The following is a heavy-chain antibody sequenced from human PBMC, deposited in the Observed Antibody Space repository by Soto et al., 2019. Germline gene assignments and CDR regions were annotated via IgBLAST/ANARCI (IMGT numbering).Heavy chain of an antibody. D-gene: IGHD6-19*01. V-gene: IGHV4-61*01. CDR3: AMAGKYRYFDS. Sequence: PAETLGLSCTVSVDSVGSRTSYWSWIRQPPGKGLEWIGYVANSGTTNYNPSLKSRVTLSLDTSNNQFSLKLASVTAADTAVYYCAMAGKYRYFDSWAQGVLVTAPQ. J-gene: IGHJ4*02. CDR2: VANSGTT. CDR1: VDSVGSRTSY.